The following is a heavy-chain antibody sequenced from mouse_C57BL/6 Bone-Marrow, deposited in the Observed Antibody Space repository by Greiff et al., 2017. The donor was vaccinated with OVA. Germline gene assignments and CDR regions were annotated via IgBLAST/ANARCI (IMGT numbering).Heavy chain of an antibody. CDR1: GYTFTSYW. J-gene: IGHJ3*01. V-gene: IGHV1-55*01. D-gene: IGHD2-5*01. CDR3: AGREDYSNVAWFAY. Sequence: VQLQQSGAELVKPGASVKMSCKASGYTFTSYWITWVKQRPGQGLEWIGDIYPGSGSTNYNEKFKSKATLTVDTSSSTAYMQLSSLTSEDSAVYYCAGREDYSNVAWFAYWGQGTLVTVSA. CDR2: IYPGSGST.